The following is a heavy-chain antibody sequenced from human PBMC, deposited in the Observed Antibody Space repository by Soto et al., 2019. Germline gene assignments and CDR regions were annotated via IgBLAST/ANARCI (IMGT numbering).Heavy chain of an antibody. CDR3: ARVVPGAEAWFGP. D-gene: IGHD2-2*01. J-gene: IGHJ5*02. Sequence: SVKVSCKASGGTFSSYAISWVRQAPGQGLEWMGGIIPIFGTANYAQKFQGRVTITADESTSTAYMELRSLRSDDTAVYYCARVVPGAEAWFGPWGQGTLVTVSS. V-gene: IGHV1-69*13. CDR1: GGTFSSYA. CDR2: IIPIFGTA.